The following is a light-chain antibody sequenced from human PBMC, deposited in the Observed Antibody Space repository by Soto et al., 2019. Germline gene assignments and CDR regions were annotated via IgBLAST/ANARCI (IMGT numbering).Light chain of an antibody. Sequence: VLTQSPGTLSLSPGDRATLSCRASQRVRSSYLAWYQQKPGQAPRLLIYGGSNRATGIPDRFSGSGSGTDFTLTIRRLEPEESAVNFCHQDDWSPMYTFGQGNTLPIK. V-gene: IGKV3-20*01. CDR1: QRVRSSY. CDR2: GGS. J-gene: IGKJ2*01. CDR3: HQDDWSPMYT.